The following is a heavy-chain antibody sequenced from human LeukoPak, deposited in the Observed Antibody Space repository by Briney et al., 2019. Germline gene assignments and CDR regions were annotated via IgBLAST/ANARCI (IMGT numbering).Heavy chain of an antibody. D-gene: IGHD3-10*01. V-gene: IGHV3-21*01. J-gene: IGHJ4*02. CDR3: ARDLYGSGSYYNYY. Sequence: PGGSLRLSCAASGFTFSSYSMNWVRQAPGKGLEWVSSISSSSSYIYCADSVKGRFTISRDNAKNSLYLQMNSLRAEDTAVYYCARDLYGSGSYYNYYWGQGTLVTVSS. CDR1: GFTFSSYS. CDR2: ISSSSSYI.